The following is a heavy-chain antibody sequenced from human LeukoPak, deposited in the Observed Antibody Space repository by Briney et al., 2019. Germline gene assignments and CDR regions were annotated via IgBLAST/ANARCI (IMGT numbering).Heavy chain of an antibody. Sequence: SETLSLTCTVSGGSISSGDYYWSWIRQPPGKGLEWIGYIYYSGSTYYNPSLKSRVTISVDTSKNQFSLKLSSVTAADTAVYYCAKGYCSSTSCHNWFDPWGQGTLVTVSS. CDR1: GGSISSGDYY. CDR3: AKGYCSSTSCHNWFDP. V-gene: IGHV4-30-4*01. D-gene: IGHD2-2*01. J-gene: IGHJ5*02. CDR2: IYYSGST.